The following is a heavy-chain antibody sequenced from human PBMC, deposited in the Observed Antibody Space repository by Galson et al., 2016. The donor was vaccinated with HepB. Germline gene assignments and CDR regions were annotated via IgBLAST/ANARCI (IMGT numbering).Heavy chain of an antibody. D-gene: IGHD3-10*01. V-gene: IGHV4-39*02. CDR3: ARDRCYGSGDPYYFEY. CDR2: IYYSGST. J-gene: IGHJ4*02. Sequence: ETLSLTCTVSGGSISSSSYYWGWIRQPPGKGLEWIGSIYYSGSTYYNPSLKSRVTISVDTSKNRFSLKLSSVTAADTAVYYCARDRCYGSGDPYYFEYWGQGTLVTASS. CDR1: GGSISSSSYY.